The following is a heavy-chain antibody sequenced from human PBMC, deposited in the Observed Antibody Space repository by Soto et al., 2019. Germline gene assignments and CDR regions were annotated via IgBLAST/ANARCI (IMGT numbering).Heavy chain of an antibody. CDR3: ARCFGGPYPSRPEEQYYFAY. CDR2: VYYSGNT. D-gene: IGHD2-15*01. Sequence: SETLSLTCAVSGDFIRGYYWSWIRQPPGKGLEWIGNVYYSGNTNYNPPLKNRVTISVDTSKSQFSLKLRSVTAADTAVYYCARCFGGPYPSRPEEQYYFAYWGQGTLVTVSS. CDR1: GDFIRGYY. V-gene: IGHV4-59*01. J-gene: IGHJ4*02.